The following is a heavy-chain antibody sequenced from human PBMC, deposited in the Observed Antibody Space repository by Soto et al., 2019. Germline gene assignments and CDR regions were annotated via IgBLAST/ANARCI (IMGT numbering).Heavy chain of an antibody. V-gene: IGHV4-34*01. J-gene: IGHJ4*02. D-gene: IGHD6-19*01. Sequence: SSETLSLTCAVYGGSFSGYYWSWIRQPPGKGLEWIGEINHSGSTNYNPSLKSRVTISVDTSKNQFSLKLSSVTAADTAVYYCARGRYSSGWYGSAYWGQGTLVTVSS. CDR1: GGSFSGYY. CDR2: INHSGST. CDR3: ARGRYSSGWYGSAY.